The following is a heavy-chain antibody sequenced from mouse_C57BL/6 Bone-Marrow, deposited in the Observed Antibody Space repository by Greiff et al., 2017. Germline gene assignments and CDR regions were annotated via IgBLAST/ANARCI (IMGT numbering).Heavy chain of an antibody. Sequence: QVQLQQSGAELMKPGASVKLSCKATGYTFTGYWIEWVKQRPGHGLEWIGEILPGSGSTNYNEKFKGKATFTADTSSNTAYMQLSSLTTEDSAIEYCARFITSVVAYWYFDVWGTGTTVTVSS. CDR2: ILPGSGST. CDR3: ARFITSVVAYWYFDV. V-gene: IGHV1-9*01. J-gene: IGHJ1*03. CDR1: GYTFTGYW. D-gene: IGHD1-1*01.